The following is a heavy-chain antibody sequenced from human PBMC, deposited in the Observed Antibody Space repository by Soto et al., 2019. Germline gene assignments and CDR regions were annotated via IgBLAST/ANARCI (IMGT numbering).Heavy chain of an antibody. CDR1: GFTFSSYW. J-gene: IGHJ6*02. V-gene: IGHV3-74*01. CDR3: ACLGEDDYSNYNYYYGMDV. Sequence: GGSLRLSCAASGFTFSSYWMHWVRQAPGKGLVWVTRINSDGSSTSYADSVKVRFTISRDNVKNTLYLQMNSLRAEDTAVYYCACLGEDDYSNYNYYYGMDVWGQGTTVTVSS. D-gene: IGHD4-4*01. CDR2: INSDGSST.